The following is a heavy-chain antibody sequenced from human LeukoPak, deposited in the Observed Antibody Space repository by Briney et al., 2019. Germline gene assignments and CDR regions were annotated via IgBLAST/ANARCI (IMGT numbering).Heavy chain of an antibody. Sequence: GESLKISCKGSGYSFTTYWLAWVRQMPGKGLEWMGIIYPDDSDTRYSPSFRGQVTISADKSISTAYLQWSRLKASDTVIYYCGRLPSGTYDAFDIWGQGTMVTVSS. CDR1: GYSFTTYW. CDR3: GRLPSGTYDAFDI. D-gene: IGHD1-26*01. CDR2: IYPDDSDT. V-gene: IGHV5-51*01. J-gene: IGHJ3*02.